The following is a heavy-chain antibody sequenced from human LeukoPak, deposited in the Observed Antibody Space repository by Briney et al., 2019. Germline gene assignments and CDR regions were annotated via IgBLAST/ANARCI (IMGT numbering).Heavy chain of an antibody. CDR3: SRGYSGASVYAFDI. D-gene: IGHD5-12*01. V-gene: IGHV3-72*01. CDR1: GSGFTFSDHY. CDR2: IGNKGDRYTT. Sequence: PGGSLRLSCAASGSGFTFSDHYMDWVRQAPGKGLGWVGRIGNKGDRYTTEYATSVKGRFTISRDDSRKSLYLQMNSLRTEDTAVYHCSRGYSGASVYAFDIWGPGTMVTVSS. J-gene: IGHJ3*02.